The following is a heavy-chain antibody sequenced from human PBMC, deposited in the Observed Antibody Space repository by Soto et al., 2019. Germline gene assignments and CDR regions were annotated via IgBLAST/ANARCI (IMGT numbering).Heavy chain of an antibody. J-gene: IGHJ6*02. CDR3: ARAVRSGSYPYYYYGMDV. Sequence: EVQVVESGGGLVQPGGSLRLSCAASGFTFSNYWMQWVRQAPGKGLVWVSRINSDGSSTGYADSVKGRFTISRDNAKNTLYLQMNSLRAEDTAVYYCARAVRSGSYPYYYYGMDVWGQGTTVTVSS. CDR2: INSDGSST. D-gene: IGHD3-10*01. CDR1: GFTFSNYW. V-gene: IGHV3-74*01.